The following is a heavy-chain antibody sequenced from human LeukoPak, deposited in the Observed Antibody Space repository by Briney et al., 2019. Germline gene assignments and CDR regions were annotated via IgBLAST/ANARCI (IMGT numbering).Heavy chain of an antibody. J-gene: IGHJ4*02. CDR2: VYYSGST. V-gene: IGHV4-39*01. CDR1: GGPISSSRYY. CDR3: ARVVRWELLSYDHGIFDY. Sequence: SETLSLTCTVSGGPISSSRYYWGWIRQPPGKGLEWIGSVYYSGSTYYNPSLKSRVTISVDTSKNQFSLKLSSVTAADTAVCYCARVVRWELLSYDHGIFDYWGQGTLVTVSS. D-gene: IGHD1-26*01.